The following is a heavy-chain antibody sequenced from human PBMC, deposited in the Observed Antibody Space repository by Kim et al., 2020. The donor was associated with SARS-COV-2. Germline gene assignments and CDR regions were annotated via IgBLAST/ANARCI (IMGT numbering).Heavy chain of an antibody. Sequence: GESLKISCKSSAYSFSAYWIGWVRQRPGKGLEWMGIIYPNDFDTRYGPSFQGQVTISADRPTSTAYLQWTNLKTSDSALYYCASGLASNYFDSWGQGTLV. V-gene: IGHV5-51*04. CDR2: IYPNDFDT. D-gene: IGHD4-4*01. J-gene: IGHJ4*02. CDR3: ASGLASNYFDS. CDR1: AYSFSAYW.